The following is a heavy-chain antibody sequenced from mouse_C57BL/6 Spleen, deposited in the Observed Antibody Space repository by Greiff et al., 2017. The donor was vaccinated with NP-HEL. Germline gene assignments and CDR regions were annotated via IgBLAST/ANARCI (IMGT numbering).Heavy chain of an antibody. V-gene: IGHV1-39*01. Sequence: EVNLVESGPELVKPGASVKISCKASGYSFTDYNMNWVKQSNGKSLEWIGVINPNYGTTSYNQKFKGKATLTVDQSSSTAYMQLNSLTSEDSAVYYCGITTVVATDWYFDVWGTGTTVTVSS. CDR3: GITTVVATDWYFDV. J-gene: IGHJ1*03. CDR1: GYSFTDYN. D-gene: IGHD1-1*01. CDR2: INPNYGTT.